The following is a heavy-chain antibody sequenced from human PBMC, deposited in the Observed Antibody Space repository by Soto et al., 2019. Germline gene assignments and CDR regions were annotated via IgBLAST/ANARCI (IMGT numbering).Heavy chain of an antibody. CDR2: INPYSGGA. D-gene: IGHD2-21*01. J-gene: IGHJ3*02. CDR1: GYTFTDYF. V-gene: IGHV1-2*02. Sequence: ASVKVSCKAGGYTFTDYFIHWVRQAPGQGLEWIGWINPYSGGADLSQKFQGRVTMTRDTSISTAYMEVSSLRSDDTAVFYCARLMHYSHSGGSSHSGFDMWGQGTLVTVSS. CDR3: ARLMHYSHSGGSSHSGFDM.